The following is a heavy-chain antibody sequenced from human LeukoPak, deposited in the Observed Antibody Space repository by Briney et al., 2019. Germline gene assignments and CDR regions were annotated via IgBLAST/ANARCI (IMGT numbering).Heavy chain of an antibody. J-gene: IGHJ3*02. D-gene: IGHD5-18*01. CDR1: GFTFSSYA. Sequence: GGSLRLSCVASGFTFSSYAMSWVRQAPGKGLEWVSAISGSGGSTYYADSVKGRFTISRDNSKNTLYLQMNSLRAEDTAVYYCAKDRYSSIAFDIWGQGTMVTVSS. V-gene: IGHV3-23*01. CDR2: ISGSGGST. CDR3: AKDRYSSIAFDI.